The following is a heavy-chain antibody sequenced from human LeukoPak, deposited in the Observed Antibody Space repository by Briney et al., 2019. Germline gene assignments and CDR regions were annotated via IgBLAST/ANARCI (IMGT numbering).Heavy chain of an antibody. CDR1: GGSISSSTYY. D-gene: IGHD3-3*01. J-gene: IGHJ6*03. CDR3: ARGWSAYHYMDV. Sequence: PSETLSLTCTVSGGSISSSTYYWAWIRQPPGKGLEWIGTIYYSGTTYYKPSLKSRVTISVDTSKNHFSLKLSSVTAADTAVYYWARGWSAYHYMDVWGKGTTVTVSS. V-gene: IGHV4-39*02. CDR2: IYYSGTT.